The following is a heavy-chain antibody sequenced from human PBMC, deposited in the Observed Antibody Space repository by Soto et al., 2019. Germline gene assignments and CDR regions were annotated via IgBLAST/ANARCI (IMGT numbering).Heavy chain of an antibody. CDR1: GFTFSSYG. Sequence: QVQLVESGGGVVQPGRSLRLSCAASGFTFSSYGMHWVRQAPGKGLEWVAVISYDGSKKYYGDSVKGRYTISGDNSKNTLYLQMHSLRAEDTAVYFCAPARYGTGSQSYDYYGMDIWGQGTTVTVSS. V-gene: IGHV3-30*03. J-gene: IGHJ6*02. D-gene: IGHD3-10*01. CDR3: APARYGTGSQSYDYYGMDI. CDR2: ISYDGSKK.